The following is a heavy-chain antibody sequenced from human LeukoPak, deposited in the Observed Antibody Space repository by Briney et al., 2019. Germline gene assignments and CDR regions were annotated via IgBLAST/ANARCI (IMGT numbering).Heavy chain of an antibody. CDR2: ISASSSST. CDR1: GFTFSTYA. J-gene: IGHJ4*02. Sequence: GGSLRLSCAASGFTFSTYAMSWVRQAPGKGLEWVSFISASSSSTHYIDSVKGRFTISRDNSENALYLQINSLRAEDTATYYCAKGAQYDFWSGYTQEYFDVWGKGTLVTVSS. V-gene: IGHV3-23*01. D-gene: IGHD3-3*01. CDR3: AKGAQYDFWSGYTQEYFDV.